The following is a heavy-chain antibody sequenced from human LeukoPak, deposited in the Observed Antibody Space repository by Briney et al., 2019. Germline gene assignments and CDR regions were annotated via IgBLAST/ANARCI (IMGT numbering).Heavy chain of an antibody. CDR2: IYFSGST. V-gene: IGHV4-59*08. CDR3: ARSIVVAGIVSDYYYYAMDV. D-gene: IGHD6-19*01. Sequence: SETLSLTCIVSGGSISSYYWSWIRQPPGKGLEWIGYIYFSGSTTYNPPLKSRVTISLQTSKKQFSLELSSVTAEDTAVYYCARSIVVAGIVSDYYYYAMDVWGQGTTVTVSS. CDR1: GGSISSYY. J-gene: IGHJ6*02.